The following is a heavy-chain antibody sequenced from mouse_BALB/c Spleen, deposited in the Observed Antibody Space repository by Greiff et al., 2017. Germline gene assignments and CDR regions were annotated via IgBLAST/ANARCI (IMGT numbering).Heavy chain of an antibody. V-gene: IGHV1S29*02. Sequence: VQLQQSGPELVKPGASVKISCKASGYTFTDYNMHWVKQSHGKSLEWIGYIYPYNGGTGYNQKFKSKATLTVDNSSSTAYMELRSLTSEDSAVYYCARPAYYGNYWFAYGGQGTLVTVSA. CDR2: IYPYNGGT. CDR3: ARPAYYGNYWFAY. D-gene: IGHD2-10*01. CDR1: GYTFTDYN. J-gene: IGHJ3*01.